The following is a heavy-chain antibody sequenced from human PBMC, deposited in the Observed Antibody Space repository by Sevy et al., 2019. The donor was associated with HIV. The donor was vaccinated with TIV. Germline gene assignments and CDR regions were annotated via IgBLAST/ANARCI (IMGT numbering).Heavy chain of an antibody. J-gene: IGHJ5*02. CDR1: YGAFSGYY. Sequence: SETLSLTCAVHYGAFSGYYWNWIRQVPGKGLEWIGEINESGITYYNPSPKSRVTISVDTSKKQFSLKLNSVTAVDSAVYFCARSPPVVVVPGAPSWFDPWGQGTLVTVSS. D-gene: IGHD2-2*01. CDR2: INESGIT. CDR3: ARSPPVVVVPGAPSWFDP. V-gene: IGHV4-34*01.